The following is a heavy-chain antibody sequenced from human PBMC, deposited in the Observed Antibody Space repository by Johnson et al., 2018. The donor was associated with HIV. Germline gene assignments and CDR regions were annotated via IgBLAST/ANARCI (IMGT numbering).Heavy chain of an antibody. J-gene: IGHJ3*02. V-gene: IGHV3-53*02. CDR2: IYSGGNT. D-gene: IGHD1-26*01. CDR1: GFTVSSNY. CDR3: AKDRRELTPDAFDI. Sequence: VQLVETGGGLIQPGGSLRLSCAASGFTVSSNYMNWVRQAPGKGLEWVSVIYSGGNTYYTDSVKGRFTISRDNSKNTLYLQMNSLRAEDTAVYYCAKDRRELTPDAFDIWGQGTMVTVSS.